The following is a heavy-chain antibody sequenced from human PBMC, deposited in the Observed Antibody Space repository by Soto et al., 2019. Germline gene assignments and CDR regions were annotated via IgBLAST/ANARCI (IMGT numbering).Heavy chain of an antibody. CDR2: VWFDGTKE. D-gene: IGHD2-21*02. V-gene: IGHV3-33*01. CDR1: GFTFSYYG. CDR3: ARVSTGDTSPNYFDF. J-gene: IGHJ4*02. Sequence: QVHLVESGGGVVQPGRSLRLFCAASGFTFSYYGMHWVRQAPGQGLEWVAFVWFDGTKEFYADSVKGRFTISRDNSNNTLYLQMNSLRAEDTALYYCARVSTGDTSPNYFDFWGQGTLVTVSS.